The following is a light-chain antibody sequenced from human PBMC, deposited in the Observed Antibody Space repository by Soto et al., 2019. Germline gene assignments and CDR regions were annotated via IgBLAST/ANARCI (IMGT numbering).Light chain of an antibody. Sequence: EIVLTQSPASLSAPAGERVTLSCRASQGIGSTLAWYQQKPGQTPRLLIYDSSTRAIGIPTRFSGSRSGTEFTLTISGLQSEDFAVYYCQQCSNWPQSFGQGTRLEIK. CDR2: DSS. CDR3: QQCSNWPQS. CDR1: QGIGST. J-gene: IGKJ5*01. V-gene: IGKV3-15*01.